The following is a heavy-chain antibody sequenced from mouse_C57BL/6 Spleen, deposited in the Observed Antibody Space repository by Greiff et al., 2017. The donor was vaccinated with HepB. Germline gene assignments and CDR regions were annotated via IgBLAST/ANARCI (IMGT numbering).Heavy chain of an antibody. CDR1: GFTFSSYG. Sequence: EVKLVESGGDLVKPGGSLKLSCAASGFTFSSYGMSWVRQTPDKRLEWVATISSGGSYTYYPDSVKGRFTISRDNAKNTLYLQMSSLKSEDTAMYYCARLYGSSSYYAMDYWGEGTSVTVSS. CDR3: ARLYGSSSYYAMDY. V-gene: IGHV5-6*01. J-gene: IGHJ4*01. CDR2: ISSGGSYT. D-gene: IGHD1-1*01.